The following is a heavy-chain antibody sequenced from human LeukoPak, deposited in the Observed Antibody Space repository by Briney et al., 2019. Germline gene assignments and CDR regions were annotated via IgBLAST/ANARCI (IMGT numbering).Heavy chain of an antibody. Sequence: KSSGTLSLTCGVSGGSISNTNWWTWVRQPPGKGLEWIGSIYYSGSTFYNPSHKSRVTLSVDTSNNQFSLKLSSVTAADTGVYYCARHVGSENYPRYFDYWGQGPLVTVSS. CDR1: GGSISNTNW. V-gene: IGHV4-4*02. J-gene: IGHJ4*02. D-gene: IGHD1-26*01. CDR2: IYYSGST. CDR3: ARHVGSENYPRYFDY.